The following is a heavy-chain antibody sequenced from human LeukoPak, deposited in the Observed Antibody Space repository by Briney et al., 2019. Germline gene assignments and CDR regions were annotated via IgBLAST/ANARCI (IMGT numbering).Heavy chain of an antibody. CDR2: INPNSCGT. CDR3: ARPMTGTGLTYYYYGMDI. D-gene: IGHD1-1*01. V-gene: IGHV1-2*02. Sequence: ASVKVSCKASGYTFTSYYMHWVRQAPGQGLEWLGWINPNSCGTHYAHKFQGRVTVTRDTSISTAYVELKSLRSEDTVLYYCARPMTGTGLTYYYYGMDIWGQGTTVTVSS. CDR1: GYTFTSYY. J-gene: IGHJ6*02.